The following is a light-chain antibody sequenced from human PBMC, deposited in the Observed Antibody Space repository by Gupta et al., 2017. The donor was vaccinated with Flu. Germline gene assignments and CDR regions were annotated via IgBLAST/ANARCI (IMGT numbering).Light chain of an antibody. J-gene: IGKJ1*01. CDR2: AAS. CDR3: QQYYSNSWT. V-gene: IGKV1-8*01. Sequence: AIRMTQSPSSFSASTGDRVTLACRASQGISTYLAWYQKKPGKAPKLLIYAASTLQSGVPSRFSGSGSGTDFTLTISCLQSEDFATYYCQQYYSNSWTFGQGTRVEIK. CDR1: QGISTY.